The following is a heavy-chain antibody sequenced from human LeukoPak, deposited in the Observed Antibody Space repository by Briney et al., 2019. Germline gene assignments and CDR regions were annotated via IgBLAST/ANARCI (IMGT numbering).Heavy chain of an antibody. CDR1: GGSLSSYY. CDR3: ARAQPGYSSGDDAFDI. V-gene: IGHV4-59*01. CDR2: IYYSGST. D-gene: IGHD6-19*01. Sequence: PSETLSLTCTVSGGSLSSYYWSWIRQPPGKGLEWLGYIYYSGSTNYNPSLKSRVTISVDTSKNQFSLKLSSVTAADTAVYYCARAQPGYSSGDDAFDIWGQGTMVTVSS. J-gene: IGHJ3*02.